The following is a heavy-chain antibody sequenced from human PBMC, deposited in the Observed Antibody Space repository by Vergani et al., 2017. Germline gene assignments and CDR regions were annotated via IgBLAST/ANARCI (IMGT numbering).Heavy chain of an antibody. J-gene: IGHJ5*02. CDR3: ARDRKAAAGQKNWFDP. V-gene: IGHV1-69*01. CDR1: GGTFSSYA. D-gene: IGHD6-13*01. CDR2: IIPIFGTA. Sequence: QVQLVQSGAEVKKPGSSVKVSCKASGGTFSSYAISWVRQAHGQGLEWMGGIIPIFGTANYAQKCQGRVTITADESTSTAYMELSSLRSEDTAVYYCARDRKAAAGQKNWFDPWGQGTLVTVSS.